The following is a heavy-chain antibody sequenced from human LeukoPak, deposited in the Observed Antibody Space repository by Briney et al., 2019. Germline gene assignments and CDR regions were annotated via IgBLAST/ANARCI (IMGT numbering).Heavy chain of an antibody. CDR3: ARDAGWSAAMVTFWFDP. CDR1: GYTFTSYA. Sequence: ASVKVSCMASGYTFTSYAMHWVRQAPGERLEWMGWINAGNGNTKYSQKFQGRVTITRDTSASTAYMELSSLRSEDTAVYYCARDAGWSAAMVTFWFDPWGQGTLVTVSS. CDR2: INAGNGNT. V-gene: IGHV1-3*01. D-gene: IGHD5-18*01. J-gene: IGHJ5*02.